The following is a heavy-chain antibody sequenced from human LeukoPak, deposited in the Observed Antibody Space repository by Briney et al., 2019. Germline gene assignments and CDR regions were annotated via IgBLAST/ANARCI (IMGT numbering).Heavy chain of an antibody. CDR2: ISSSSSSI. Sequence: GGSLRLSCAASGFTFSSYEMNWVRQAPRKGLEWVSSISSSSSSIYYADSVKGRFTISRDNAKNSLYLQMNSLRAEDTAVYYCARGYFQGAFDLWGRGTLVTVSS. D-gene: IGHD3-22*01. CDR1: GFTFSSYE. J-gene: IGHJ2*01. CDR3: ARGYFQGAFDL. V-gene: IGHV3-21*01.